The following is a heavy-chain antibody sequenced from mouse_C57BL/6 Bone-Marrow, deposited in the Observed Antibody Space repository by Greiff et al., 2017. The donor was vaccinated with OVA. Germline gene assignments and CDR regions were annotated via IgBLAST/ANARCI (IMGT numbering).Heavy chain of an antibody. Sequence: VQLQQSGPELVKPGASVKISCKASGYTFTDYYMNWVKQSHGKSLEWIGDINPNNGGTSYNQKFKGKATLTVDKSSSTAYMELRSLTSEDSAVYYCAREGYYGSRTFFDYGGQGTTLTVSS. CDR3: AREGYYGSRTFFDY. CDR1: GYTFTDYY. J-gene: IGHJ2*01. V-gene: IGHV1-26*01. CDR2: INPNNGGT. D-gene: IGHD1-1*01.